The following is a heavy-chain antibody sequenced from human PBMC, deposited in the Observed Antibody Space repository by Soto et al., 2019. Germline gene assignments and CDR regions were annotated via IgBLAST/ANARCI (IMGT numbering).Heavy chain of an antibody. CDR2: ISYDGSNK. Sequence: GGSLRLSCAASGFTFSSYGMHWVRQAPGKGLEWVAVISYDGSNKYYADSVKGRFTISRDNSMNTLYLQMNSLRAEDTAVYYCAKDLLVVGRYSYGPFDYWGQGTLVTVSS. V-gene: IGHV3-30*18. CDR1: GFTFSSYG. D-gene: IGHD5-18*01. J-gene: IGHJ4*02. CDR3: AKDLLVVGRYSYGPFDY.